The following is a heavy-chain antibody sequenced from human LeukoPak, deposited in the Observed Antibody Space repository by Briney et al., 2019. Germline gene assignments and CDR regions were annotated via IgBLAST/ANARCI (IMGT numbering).Heavy chain of an antibody. J-gene: IGHJ3*02. V-gene: IGHV4-4*02. CDR2: IYHSGST. CDR3: ARQTYYGSGSYPDAFDI. CDR1: GGSISSSNW. Sequence: PSGTLSLTCAVSGGSISSSNWWSWVRQPPGKGLEWIGEIYHSGSTNYNPSLKSRVTISVDKSKNQFSLKLSSVTAADTAVYYCARQTYYGSGSYPDAFDIWGQGTMVTVSS. D-gene: IGHD3-10*01.